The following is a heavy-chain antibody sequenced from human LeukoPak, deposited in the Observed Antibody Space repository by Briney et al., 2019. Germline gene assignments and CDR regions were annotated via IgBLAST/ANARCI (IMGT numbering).Heavy chain of an antibody. CDR2: INPNSGGT. D-gene: IGHD3-9*01. Sequence: ASVKVSCKASGYTFTGYYMHWVRQAPGQGLERMGWINPNSGGTNYAQKFQGRVTMTRDTSISTAYMELSRLRSDDTAVYYCARAKLTYYDILTGDYWGQGTLVTVSS. CDR3: ARAKLTYYDILTGDY. CDR1: GYTFTGYY. J-gene: IGHJ4*02. V-gene: IGHV1-2*02.